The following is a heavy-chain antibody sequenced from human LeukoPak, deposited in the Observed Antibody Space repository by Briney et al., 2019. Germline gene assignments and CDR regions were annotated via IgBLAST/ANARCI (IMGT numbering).Heavy chain of an antibody. CDR2: IWYDGSNK. J-gene: IGHJ5*02. CDR1: GFTFSSYG. CDR3: VRIPNSAGFPNWFDP. D-gene: IGHD6-19*01. Sequence: GGSLRLSCAASGFTFSSYGMHWVRQAPGKGLEWVAVIWYDGSNKYYADSVKGRFTISRDNSKNALYLQMNSLRAEDTAVYYCVRIPNSAGFPNWFDPWGQGTLDTVSS. V-gene: IGHV3-33*01.